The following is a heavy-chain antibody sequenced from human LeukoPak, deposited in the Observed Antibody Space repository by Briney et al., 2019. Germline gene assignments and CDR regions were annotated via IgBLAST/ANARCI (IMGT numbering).Heavy chain of an antibody. CDR1: GSSLSTSGMR. Sequence: SGPTLVNPTQTLTLTCTFSGSSLSTSGMRVSWIRQPPGKALEWLARIDWDDDKFYSTSLKTRLTISKDTSKNQVVLTMTNMDPVDTATYYCARTPYCGGDCYVDCWGQGTLVTVPS. D-gene: IGHD2-21*02. V-gene: IGHV2-70*04. CDR3: ARTPYCGGDCYVDC. CDR2: IDWDDDK. J-gene: IGHJ4*02.